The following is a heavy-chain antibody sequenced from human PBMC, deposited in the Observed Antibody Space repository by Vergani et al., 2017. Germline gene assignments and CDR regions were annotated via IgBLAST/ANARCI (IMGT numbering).Heavy chain of an antibody. CDR3: ARDRDKNIAAPPGDF. V-gene: IGHV1-18*01. J-gene: IGHJ4*02. CDR2: ISTYNDNT. CDR1: GYTFTSYG. D-gene: IGHD6-6*01. Sequence: QVQLVQSGAEVKKPGASVKVSCKASGYTFTSYGISWVRQAPGQGLEWMGWISTYNDNTDYAQKLQGRVTMTTDTSTSTAYMELRSLRSDDTAVYYCARDRDKNIAAPPGDFWGQGTLVTVSS.